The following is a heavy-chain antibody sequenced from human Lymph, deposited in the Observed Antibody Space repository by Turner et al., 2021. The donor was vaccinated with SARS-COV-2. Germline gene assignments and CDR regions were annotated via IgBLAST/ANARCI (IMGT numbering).Heavy chain of an antibody. D-gene: IGHD5-18*01. V-gene: IGHV4-34*01. J-gene: IGHJ6*02. Sequence: QVQLQQWGAGLLKPSETLSLTCAVYGGSFSGYYWSWIRQPPGKGLEWIGENNHSGSTNYNPSLKSRVTISVDTSKNHFSLKLSSGTAADTAVYYCARGGVDTAMVRYYYYGMDVWGQGTTVTVSS. CDR3: ARGGVDTAMVRYYYYGMDV. CDR1: GGSFSGYY. CDR2: NNHSGST.